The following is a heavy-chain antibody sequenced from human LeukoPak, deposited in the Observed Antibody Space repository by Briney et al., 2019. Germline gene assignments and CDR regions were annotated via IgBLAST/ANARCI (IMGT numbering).Heavy chain of an antibody. Sequence: SETLSLTCTVSGGSISSGGYYWSWLRQHPGKGLEWFGYIYYSGSTYYNPSLKSRVTISVDTSKNEFSLKLSSVTAADTAVYYSARARSTVANFDYWGQGTLVTVSS. V-gene: IGHV4-31*03. D-gene: IGHD4-23*01. CDR2: IYYSGST. J-gene: IGHJ4*02. CDR1: GGSISSGGYY. CDR3: ARARSTVANFDY.